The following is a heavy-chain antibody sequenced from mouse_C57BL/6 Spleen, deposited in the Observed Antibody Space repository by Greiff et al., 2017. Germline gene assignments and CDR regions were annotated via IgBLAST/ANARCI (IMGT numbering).Heavy chain of an antibody. CDR2: ISSGSSTI. V-gene: IGHV5-17*01. Sequence: VQLKESGGGLVKPGGSLKLSCAASGFTFSDYGMHWVRQAPEKGLEWVAYISSGSSTIYYADTVKGRFTISRDNAKNTLFLQKTSLRSEDTAMYYCARKAQAGAWFAYWGQGTLVTVSA. CDR3: ARKAQAGAWFAY. CDR1: GFTFSDYG. D-gene: IGHD3-2*02. J-gene: IGHJ3*01.